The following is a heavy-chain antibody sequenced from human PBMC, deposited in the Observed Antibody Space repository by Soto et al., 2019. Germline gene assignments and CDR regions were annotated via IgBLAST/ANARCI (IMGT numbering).Heavy chain of an antibody. V-gene: IGHV3-30*18. D-gene: IGHD1-26*01. CDR1: GVSFSTYG. J-gene: IGHJ4*02. CDR2: ISNDGSNK. CDR3: AKGFGNYWAFAF. Sequence: GGSLRLSCAASGVSFSTYGMHWVRQAPGKGLEWVAFISNDGSNKYYADSVKGRFTISRDNSKNTLYLQMNSLRAEDTAVYDCAKGFGNYWAFAFWGRGTLVTVSS.